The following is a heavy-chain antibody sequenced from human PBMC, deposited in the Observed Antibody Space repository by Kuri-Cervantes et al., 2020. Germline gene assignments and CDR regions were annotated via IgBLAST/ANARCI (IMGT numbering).Heavy chain of an antibody. CDR3: ARWRGTTTNYFFDS. D-gene: IGHD4-11*01. CDR1: GFASGLTFSSYS. V-gene: IGHV3-21*01. CDR2: ITSTSSKI. Sequence: GESLKISCAASGFASGLTFSSYSMNWVRQAPGKGLEWVSSITSTSSKIDYADSVKGRFTISRDQSKNTLYLQMNSLRAEDTAVYYCARWRGTTTNYFFDSWGQGTLVTVSS. J-gene: IGHJ4*02.